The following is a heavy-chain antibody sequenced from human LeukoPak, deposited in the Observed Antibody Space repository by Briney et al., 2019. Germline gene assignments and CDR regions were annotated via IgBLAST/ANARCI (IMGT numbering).Heavy chain of an antibody. CDR1: GFIFSSYA. V-gene: IGHV3-53*01. CDR3: ARTSDYRFEY. CDR2: TYGGGST. J-gene: IGHJ4*02. Sequence: GGSPRLSCAASGFIFSSYAMSWVRLAPGKGPEWVSITYGGGSTFFADSVKGRFTTSRDNSKNTVYLQMNTLRAEDTAVYYCARTSDYRFEYWGQGTLVTVSS. D-gene: IGHD3-9*01.